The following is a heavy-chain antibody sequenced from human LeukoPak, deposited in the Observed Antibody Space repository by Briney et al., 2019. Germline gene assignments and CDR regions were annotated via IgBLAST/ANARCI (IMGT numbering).Heavy chain of an antibody. CDR2: ISRSGSTI. Sequence: GGSLRLSCVASGVTFSSYEMNWVRQAPGKGLEWVSYISRSGSTIYHADSVKGRFTLSRDNAEKSLYLEMKSLRAEDTAVYYCARERETTVTYDAFDIWGLGTMVTVSS. D-gene: IGHD4-17*01. J-gene: IGHJ3*02. CDR3: ARERETTVTYDAFDI. V-gene: IGHV3-48*03. CDR1: GVTFSSYE.